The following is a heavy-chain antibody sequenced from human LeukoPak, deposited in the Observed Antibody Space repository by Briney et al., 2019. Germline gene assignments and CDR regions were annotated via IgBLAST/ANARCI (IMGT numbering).Heavy chain of an antibody. D-gene: IGHD2-21*02. Sequence: GASVKVSCKASGGTFSSYAISWVRQAPGQGLEWMGGIIPIFGTANYAQKFQGRVAITADKSTSTAYMELSSLRSEDTAVYYCARGDRTYYFDYWGQGTLVTVSS. V-gene: IGHV1-69*06. J-gene: IGHJ4*02. CDR1: GGTFSSYA. CDR3: ARGDRTYYFDY. CDR2: IIPIFGTA.